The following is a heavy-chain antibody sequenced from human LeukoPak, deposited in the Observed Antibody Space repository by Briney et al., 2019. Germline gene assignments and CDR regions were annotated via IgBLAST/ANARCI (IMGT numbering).Heavy chain of an antibody. CDR1: GYIFINNY. CDR2: IYPRDGST. J-gene: IGHJ4*02. CDR3: ARAGWDPAYCGGDCYPDY. V-gene: IGHV1-46*01. D-gene: IGHD2-21*02. Sequence: ASVKVSCKASGYIFINNYIQWVRQAPGQGLEWVGMIYPRDGSTSYAQKFQGRVTMTRDTSTSTVYMELSGLRSEDTAVYYCARAGWDPAYCGGDCYPDYWGQGTLATVSS.